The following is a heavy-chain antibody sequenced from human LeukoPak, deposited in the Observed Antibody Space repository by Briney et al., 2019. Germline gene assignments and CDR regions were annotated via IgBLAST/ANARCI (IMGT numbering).Heavy chain of an antibody. J-gene: IGHJ4*02. Sequence: PGGSLRLSCAASGFSFSSYWMSWVRQAPGKGLEWVANIKEDGSEKYYVDSVKGRFPVSRDNAKNSLYLQMNSLRADDTAVYYCARASAGGGYYFDYWGQGTLVTVSS. D-gene: IGHD6-13*01. CDR2: IKEDGSEK. CDR1: GFSFSSYW. CDR3: ARASAGGGYYFDY. V-gene: IGHV3-7*05.